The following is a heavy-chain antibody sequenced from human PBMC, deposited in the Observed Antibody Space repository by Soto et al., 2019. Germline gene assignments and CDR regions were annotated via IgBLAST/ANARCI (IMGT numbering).Heavy chain of an antibody. CDR2: IYISGSI. V-gene: IGHV4-4*07. Sequence: QVQLQESGPGLVKPSETLSLTCTVSGVSISSYYWRWIRQPAGKGLEWIGRIYISGSINYNPSLKSRVTMSVDISKNQFSLKLSSVTAADTAVYFCARVGGEYCGDDCSYYNGLDVWGQGTTVTVSS. CDR3: ARVGGEYCGDDCSYYNGLDV. CDR1: GVSISSYY. J-gene: IGHJ6*02. D-gene: IGHD2-21*01.